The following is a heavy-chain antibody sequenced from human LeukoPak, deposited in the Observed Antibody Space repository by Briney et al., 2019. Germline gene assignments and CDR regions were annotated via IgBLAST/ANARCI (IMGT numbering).Heavy chain of an antibody. V-gene: IGHV1-69*13. D-gene: IGHD4-23*01. J-gene: IGHJ4*02. Sequence: ASVKVSCKASGGTFSSYAISWVRQAPGQGLEWMGGIIPIFGTANYAQKFQGRVTITADESTSTAYMELSSLRSEDTAVYYCARVTPMGYGGNSPTFDYWGQGTLVTVSS. CDR1: GGTFSSYA. CDR2: IIPIFGTA. CDR3: ARVTPMGYGGNSPTFDY.